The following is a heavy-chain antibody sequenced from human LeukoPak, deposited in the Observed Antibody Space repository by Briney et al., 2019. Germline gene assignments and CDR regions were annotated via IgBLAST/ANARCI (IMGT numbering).Heavy chain of an antibody. D-gene: IGHD3-22*01. CDR3: AAVRYYYDSANPGEVDY. V-gene: IGHV1-58*02. CDR1: GFTFTSSA. CDR2: IVVGSGNT. Sequence: SVKVSCKASGFTFTSSAMQWVRQARGQRLEWIGWIVVGSGNTNYAQKFQERVTITRDMSTSTAYMELSSLRSEDTAVCYCAAVRYYYDSANPGEVDYWGQGTLVTVSS. J-gene: IGHJ4*02.